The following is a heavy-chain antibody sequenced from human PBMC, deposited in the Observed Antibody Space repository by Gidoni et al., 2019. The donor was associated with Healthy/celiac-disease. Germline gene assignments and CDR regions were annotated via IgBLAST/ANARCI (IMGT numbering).Heavy chain of an antibody. CDR3: ARGNDSSGYSFDY. Sequence: QVQLQQWGAGLLKPSETLSLTCAVYGGSFSGYYWSWIRQPPGKGLEWLGEINHSGSTNYNPSLKSRVTISVDTSKNQFSLKLSSVTAADTAVYYCARGNDSSGYSFDYWGQGTLVTVSS. J-gene: IGHJ4*02. CDR1: GGSFSGYY. V-gene: IGHV4-34*01. CDR2: INHSGST. D-gene: IGHD3-22*01.